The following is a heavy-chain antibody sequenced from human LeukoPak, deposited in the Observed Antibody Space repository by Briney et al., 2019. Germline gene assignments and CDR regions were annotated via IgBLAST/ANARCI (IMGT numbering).Heavy chain of an antibody. CDR2: IIPIFGTA. CDR1: GGTFSSYA. J-gene: IGHJ6*03. CDR3: ARGSTKSTVRGSFNYYYYMDV. D-gene: IGHD6-13*01. V-gene: IGHV1-69*06. Sequence: GASVKVSCKASGGTFSSYAISWVRQAPGQGLEWMGGIIPIFGTANYAQKFQGRVTITADKSTSTAYMELSSLRSEDTAVYYCARGSTKSTVRGSFNYYYYMDVWGKGTTVTVSS.